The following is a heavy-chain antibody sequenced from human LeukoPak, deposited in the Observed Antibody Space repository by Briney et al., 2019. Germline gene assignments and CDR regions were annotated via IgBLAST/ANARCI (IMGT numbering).Heavy chain of an antibody. CDR3: ARDHGSGWARYNDAFDI. V-gene: IGHV1-69*01. J-gene: IGHJ3*02. CDR2: IIPIFGTA. CDR1: GGTFSSYA. Sequence: ASVKVSCKASGGTFSSYAISWVRQAPGQGLEWMGGIIPIFGTANYAQKFQGRVTITADESTSTAYMELSSLRSEDTAVYYCARDHGSGWARYNDAFDIWGQGTMVTVSS. D-gene: IGHD6-19*01.